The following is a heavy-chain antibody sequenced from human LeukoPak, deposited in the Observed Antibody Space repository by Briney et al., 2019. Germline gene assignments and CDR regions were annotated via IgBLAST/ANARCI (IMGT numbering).Heavy chain of an antibody. V-gene: IGHV3-48*03. Sequence: GGCLRLSCSASGFTLSNYDMDCVREARGKGVGWLSGITGGSEIMYSPDSAKRRFTISRDNAKTPLYLQMSSLGAADTAVYYCARSFPSPSASNSPHFISWGQGTLVAVSA. D-gene: IGHD4-23*01. CDR3: ARSFPSPSASNSPHFIS. J-gene: IGHJ4*02. CDR2: ITGGSEIM. CDR1: GFTLSNYD.